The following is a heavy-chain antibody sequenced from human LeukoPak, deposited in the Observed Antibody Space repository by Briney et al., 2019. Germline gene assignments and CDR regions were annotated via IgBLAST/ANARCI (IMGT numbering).Heavy chain of an antibody. J-gene: IGHJ6*04. CDR3: ARDVYGEGMFV. CDR1: GGSLNVYY. D-gene: IGHD4-17*01. CDR2: IHSSEGT. V-gene: IGHV4-4*09. Sequence: SETLSLTCTVSGGSLNVYYWGWIRQPPGKGRECIGYIHSSEGTAHNASLKSRLTSALDTSKNQFSLTLSSVTAADTAVYYCARDVYGEGMFVWGKGTTVTVSS.